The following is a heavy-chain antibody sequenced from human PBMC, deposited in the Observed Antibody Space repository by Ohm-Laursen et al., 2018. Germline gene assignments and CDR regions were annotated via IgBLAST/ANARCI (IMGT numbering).Heavy chain of an antibody. Sequence: SETLSLTCTVSGGSISSSSYYWGWIRQPPGKGLEWIGSIYYSGSTYYNPSLKSRVTISVDTSKNQFSLKLSSVTAADTAVYYCARDGLYCTGGTCYPGYWGQGTLVTVSS. CDR3: ARDGLYCTGGTCYPGY. CDR2: IYYSGST. V-gene: IGHV4-39*07. CDR1: GGSISSSSYY. J-gene: IGHJ4*02. D-gene: IGHD2-15*01.